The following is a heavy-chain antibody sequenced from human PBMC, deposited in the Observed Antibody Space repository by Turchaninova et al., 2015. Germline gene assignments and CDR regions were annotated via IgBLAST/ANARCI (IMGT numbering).Heavy chain of an antibody. CDR3: ARDRGPYYMDV. CDR2: IYYTRST. Sequence: QLQLQESGPGLVKPSETLSLTCTVSGDSIHSASYYWRWIRQPPGKGLEYIGCIYYTRSTFYSPSLKSRVTISIDTSKNQFSLMLFSVTAADTAVYYCARDRGPYYMDVWGRGTTVTVSS. J-gene: IGHJ6*03. CDR1: GDSIHSASYY. V-gene: IGHV4-39*07.